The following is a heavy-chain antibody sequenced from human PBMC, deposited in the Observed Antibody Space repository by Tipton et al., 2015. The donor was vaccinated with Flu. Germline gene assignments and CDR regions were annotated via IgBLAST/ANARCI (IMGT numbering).Heavy chain of an antibody. V-gene: IGHV3-74*01. CDR1: GFTFSGYW. D-gene: IGHD2/OR15-2a*01. Sequence: GSLRLSCTASGFTFSGYWFHWVRQAPGKGHVWVSRINTDGSNSDYADSVKGRFTISRDNAKNTLYLQMDSLRADDTAVYYCVGVPQYYQRTASFAIDIWGQGTLFTGAS. J-gene: IGHJ3*02. CDR2: INTDGSNS. CDR3: VGVPQYYQRTASFAIDI.